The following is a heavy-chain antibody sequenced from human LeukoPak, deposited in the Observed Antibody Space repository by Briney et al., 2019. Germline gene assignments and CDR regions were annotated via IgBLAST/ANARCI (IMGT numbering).Heavy chain of an antibody. D-gene: IGHD3-22*01. CDR2: IYPGDSDT. V-gene: IGHV5-51*01. CDR3: ARQAYGSHFDAFDI. J-gene: IGHJ3*02. CDR1: GYSFTNYW. Sequence: GESLKISCKASGYSFTNYWIGWVRQMPGKGLEWMGIIYPGDSDTRYSPSFQGQVSMSVDKSITTAYLQWSSLKASDTAIYYCARQAYGSHFDAFDIWGQGTMVTVSS.